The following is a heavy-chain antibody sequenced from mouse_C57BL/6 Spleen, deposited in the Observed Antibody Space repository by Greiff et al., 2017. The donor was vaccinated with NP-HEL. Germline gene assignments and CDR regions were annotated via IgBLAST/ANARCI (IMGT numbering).Heavy chain of an antibody. Sequence: EVKLMESGGGLVKPGGSLKLSCAASGFTFSSYAMSWVRQTPEKRLEWVATISDGGSYTYYPDNVKGRFTISRDNAKNNLYLQMSHLKSEDTAMYYCATATGFDYWGQGTTLTVSS. CDR2: ISDGGSYT. J-gene: IGHJ2*01. D-gene: IGHD3-3*01. CDR1: GFTFSSYA. V-gene: IGHV5-4*03. CDR3: ATATGFDY.